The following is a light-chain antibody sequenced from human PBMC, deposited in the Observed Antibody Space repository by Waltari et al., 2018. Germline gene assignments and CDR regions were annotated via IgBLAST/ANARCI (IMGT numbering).Light chain of an antibody. CDR3: QAWDSSTVV. V-gene: IGLV3-1*01. CDR1: KLGDKY. J-gene: IGLJ2*01. Sequence: SYELTQPPSVSVSPGQTASITCSGDKLGDKYACWYQQKPGQSPVLVIYQDSKRPSGIPEGFSGSNSGNTATLTISGTQARDEADYYCQAWDSSTVVVGGGTKLTVL. CDR2: QDS.